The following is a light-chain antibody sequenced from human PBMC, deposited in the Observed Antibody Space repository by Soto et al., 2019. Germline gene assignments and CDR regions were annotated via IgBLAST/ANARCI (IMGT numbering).Light chain of an antibody. J-gene: IGKJ5*01. Sequence: DLQMTQSPSSLSASVGDRVTITCQASQDISNYLNWYQQKPGKAPKLPIYDASNLETGVPSRFSGSRSGTDFTFTISNLQPEDIATYYCQQYDNLPSITFGQGTRLEIK. CDR3: QQYDNLPSIT. CDR2: DAS. CDR1: QDISNY. V-gene: IGKV1-33*01.